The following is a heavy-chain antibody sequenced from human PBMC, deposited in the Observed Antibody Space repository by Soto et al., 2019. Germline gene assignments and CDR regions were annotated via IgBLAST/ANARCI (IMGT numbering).Heavy chain of an antibody. J-gene: IGHJ3*02. CDR2: IKQDGSDK. V-gene: IGHV3-7*01. Sequence: PGGSLRLSCAASGFTFRNYWMSWVRQAPGKGLEWVAHIKQDGSDKNYVDSVKGRFTISRDNARNSLYLQMNSLRAEETAVYYCARDRGYKAFDIWGQATMVTVSS. CDR3: ARDRGYKAFDI. D-gene: IGHD5-18*01. CDR1: GFTFRNYW.